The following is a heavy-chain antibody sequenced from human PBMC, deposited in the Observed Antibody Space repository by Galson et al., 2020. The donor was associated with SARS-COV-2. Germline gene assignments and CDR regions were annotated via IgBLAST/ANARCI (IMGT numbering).Heavy chain of an antibody. D-gene: IGHD2-2*01. CDR2: IYYSGNT. Sequence: SETLSLTCTVSGGPIGSSSYYWGWIRQPPGKGLEWIGNIYYSGNTYYNPSLKSRVTISVDTSKNQFSLTLSSVTAADTAVYYCAREGAVVVVPAASFDHWGQGILVTVSS. V-gene: IGHV4-39*07. CDR3: AREGAVVVVPAASFDH. J-gene: IGHJ4*02. CDR1: GGPIGSSSYY.